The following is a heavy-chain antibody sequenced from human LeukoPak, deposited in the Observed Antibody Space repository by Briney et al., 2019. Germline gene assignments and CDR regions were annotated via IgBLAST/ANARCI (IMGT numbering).Heavy chain of an antibody. D-gene: IGHD2-15*01. CDR3: ARHRSGGSQDDAFDI. CDR2: IKQDGSEK. Sequence: GGSLRLSCAASGFTFSSYWMSWVRQAPGKGLEWVANIKQDGSEKYYVDSVKGRFTISRQNAKKSLFLQMNSLRAEDTAVYYCARHRSGGSQDDAFDIWGQGTLVTVSS. V-gene: IGHV3-7*01. J-gene: IGHJ3*02. CDR1: GFTFSSYW.